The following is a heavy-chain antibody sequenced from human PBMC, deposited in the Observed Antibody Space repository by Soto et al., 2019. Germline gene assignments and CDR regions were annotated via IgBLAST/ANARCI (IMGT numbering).Heavy chain of an antibody. J-gene: IGHJ6*02. CDR2: IYYSRST. D-gene: IGHD3-10*01. CDR1: NGSISSGDYY. Sequence: SETLSLTCSVSNGSISSGDYYFSWIRQPPGKGLEWIGYIYYSRSTYYNPSFKSRVTISLETSKNQFSLRLSSVTAADTAVYYCARVSITLIRGVIITPRDYYYYGMDVWGQGTTVTVSS. CDR3: ARVSITLIRGVIITPRDYYYYGMDV. V-gene: IGHV4-30-4*01.